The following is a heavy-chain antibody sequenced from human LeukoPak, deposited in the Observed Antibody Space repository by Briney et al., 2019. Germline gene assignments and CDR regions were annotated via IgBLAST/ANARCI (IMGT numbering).Heavy chain of an antibody. CDR1: GFTFSSYW. CDR2: IKQDGSEK. V-gene: IGHV3-7*01. J-gene: IGHJ4*02. Sequence: GGSMRLSCAASGFTFSSYWMSWVRQAPGKGLEWVANIKQDGSEKYYVDSVKGRFTISRDNAKNPLYLQMNSLRAEDTAVYYCVRVRYCSSTSCYPGVYYFDYWGQGTLVTVSS. D-gene: IGHD2-2*01. CDR3: VRVRYCSSTSCYPGVYYFDY.